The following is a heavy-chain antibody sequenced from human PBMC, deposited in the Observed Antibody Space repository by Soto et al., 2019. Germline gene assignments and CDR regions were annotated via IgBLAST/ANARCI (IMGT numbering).Heavy chain of an antibody. V-gene: IGHV3-23*04. D-gene: IGHD1-26*01. Sequence: EVLLEESGGGLVQPGASLRLSCAASGFTFSSYAMTWVRQAPGKGLEWVSSITGSGGSTYSADSVKGRFTISRDNSENTLFLQMNNLRAEDTAIYYCARPRTGSYGGQLDSWGQGTLVTVSS. CDR1: GFTFSSYA. CDR3: ARPRTGSYGGQLDS. CDR2: ITGSGGST. J-gene: IGHJ4*02.